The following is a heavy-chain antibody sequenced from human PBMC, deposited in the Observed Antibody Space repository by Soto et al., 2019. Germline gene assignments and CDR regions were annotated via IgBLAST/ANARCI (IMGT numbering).Heavy chain of an antibody. V-gene: IGHV3-74*01. CDR2: INPDGSST. CDR3: SRDTSGEDDY. D-gene: IGHD7-27*01. J-gene: IGHJ4*02. CDR1: GFTFSSYW. Sequence: EVQVVESGGGSVQPGGSLRLSCGASGFTFSSYWMHWVRQVPGKGLVSISRINPDGSSTSYADFVKGRFTISRDNAKNTLYLQMNSLRVEDTALYYCSRDTSGEDDYWGQGTLVTVSS.